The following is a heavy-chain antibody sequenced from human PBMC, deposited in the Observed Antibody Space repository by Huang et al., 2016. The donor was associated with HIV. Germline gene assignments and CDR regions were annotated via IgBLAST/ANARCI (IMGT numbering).Heavy chain of an antibody. J-gene: IGHJ3*02. V-gene: IGHV4-39*01. CDR2: IYYSGST. D-gene: IGHD3-22*01. CDR1: VGSITSSSYY. CDR3: ARHFSYYNSSGYTPWDAFDI. Sequence: QLQLQGSGPGLVKPSETLSLTCTVSVGSITSSSYYWGWIRQPPGKGLEWVGSIYYSGSTDYNPSLKSRVTVSVDTSKNQFSLKLSSVTAADTAVYYCARHFSYYNSSGYTPWDAFDIWGQGTMVTVSS.